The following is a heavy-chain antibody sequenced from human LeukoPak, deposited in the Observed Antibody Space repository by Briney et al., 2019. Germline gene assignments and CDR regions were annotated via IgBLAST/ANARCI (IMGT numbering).Heavy chain of an antibody. J-gene: IGHJ4*02. Sequence: PGRSLRLSCAASGFTFSSYGMHWVRQAPGKGLEWVAVIWYDGSNKYYADSVKSRFTISRDNSKNTLYLQMNSLRAEDTAGYYCARDLIDDYGDHTGYFDYWGQGTLVTVSS. V-gene: IGHV3-33*01. D-gene: IGHD4-17*01. CDR1: GFTFSSYG. CDR2: IWYDGSNK. CDR3: ARDLIDDYGDHTGYFDY.